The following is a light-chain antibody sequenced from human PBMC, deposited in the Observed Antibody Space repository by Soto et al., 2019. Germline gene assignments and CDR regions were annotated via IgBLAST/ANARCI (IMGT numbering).Light chain of an antibody. CDR2: NSY. V-gene: IGLV1-44*01. J-gene: IGLJ1*01. CDR1: SSNIGSKT. Sequence: QSVLTQPPSASGTPGQRVTISCSGSSSNIGSKTVNWYQQLPGTVPKLLIYNSYQRPSGVPDRFSGSKSGTSASLAIGGLQSEDEADYYCAAWDASLNGYVFGAGTKVTV. CDR3: AAWDASLNGYV.